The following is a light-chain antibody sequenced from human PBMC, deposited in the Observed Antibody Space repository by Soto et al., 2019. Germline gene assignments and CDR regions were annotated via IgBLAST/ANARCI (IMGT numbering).Light chain of an antibody. CDR3: CSYAGSYTFEV. Sequence: QSALTQPRSVSGSPGQSVTISCTGTSSDVGGYNYVSWYQQHPGKAPKLMIYDVSKRPSGVPDRFSGSKSGNTASLTISGLQAEDEADYYCCSYAGSYTFEVLVTGTKLTVL. V-gene: IGLV2-11*01. CDR2: DVS. J-gene: IGLJ1*01. CDR1: SSDVGGYNY.